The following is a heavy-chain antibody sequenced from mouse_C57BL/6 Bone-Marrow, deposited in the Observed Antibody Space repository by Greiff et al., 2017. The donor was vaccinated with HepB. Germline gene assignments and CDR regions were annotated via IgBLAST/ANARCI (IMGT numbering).Heavy chain of an antibody. CDR2: INPYNGGT. V-gene: IGHV1-19*01. CDR3: ARRYYGSSDV. D-gene: IGHD1-1*01. Sequence: VQLKQSGPVLVKPGASVKMSCKASGYTFTDYYMNWVKQSHGKSLEWIGVINPYNGGTSYNQKFKGKATLTVDKSSSTAYMELNSLTSEDSAVYYCARRYYGSSDVWGTGTTVTVSS. J-gene: IGHJ1*03. CDR1: GYTFTDYY.